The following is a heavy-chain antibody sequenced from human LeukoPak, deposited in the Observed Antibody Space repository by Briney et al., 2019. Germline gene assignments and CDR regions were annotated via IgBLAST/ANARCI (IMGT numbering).Heavy chain of an antibody. J-gene: IGHJ5*02. CDR1: GYSFTSYW. CDR2: IYVGDSDT. D-gene: IGHD1-14*01. CDR3: ARHSRRIYNWFGP. V-gene: IGHV5-51*01. Sequence: GESLKISCKGSGYSFTSYWIGWVRQMPGKGLEWMGTIYVGDSDTRYSPSFQGQVTISVDKSISTAYLQWSSLKASDTAMYYCARHSRRIYNWFGPWGQGTLVTVSS.